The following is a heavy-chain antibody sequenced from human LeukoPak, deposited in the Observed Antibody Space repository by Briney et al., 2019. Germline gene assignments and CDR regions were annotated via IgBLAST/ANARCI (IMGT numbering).Heavy chain of an antibody. CDR3: ARGPNDFWSGYYNWFDP. J-gene: IGHJ5*02. CDR2: IYTSGST. CDR1: GGSISSGSYY. Sequence: SQTLSLTCTVSGGSISSGSYYWSWIRQPAGRGLEWIGRIYTSGSTNYNPSLKSRVTISVDTSKNQFSLKLSSVTAADTAVYYCARGPNDFWSGYYNWFDPWGQGTLVTVSS. V-gene: IGHV4-61*02. D-gene: IGHD3-3*01.